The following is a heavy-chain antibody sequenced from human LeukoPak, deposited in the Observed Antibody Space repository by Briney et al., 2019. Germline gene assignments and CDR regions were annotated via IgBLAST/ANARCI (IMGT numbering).Heavy chain of an antibody. CDR1: GDSVSSNGVA. D-gene: IGHD1-14*01. Sequence: SQTLSLTCAISGDSVSSNGVAWNWIRQSPSRGLEWLGRTYYASQWSNEYALSVKSRITINPDTSKNQFSLQLNSVTPEDTAVYYCTRGRNSAFEDWGQGTLVTVSS. CDR3: TRGRNSAFED. CDR2: TYYASQWSN. J-gene: IGHJ4*02. V-gene: IGHV6-1*01.